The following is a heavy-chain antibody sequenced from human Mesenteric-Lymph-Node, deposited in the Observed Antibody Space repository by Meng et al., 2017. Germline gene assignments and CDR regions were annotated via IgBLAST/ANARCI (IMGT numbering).Heavy chain of an antibody. D-gene: IGHD6-13*01. Sequence: GGSLRLSCQGSGYSFDNYWIAWVRQMPGKGLEWMGIIYPGDSDTRYSPSFQGQVTISADKSISTAYLQWSSLKASDTAMYYCARSGPAAGIVDYWGQGTLVTVSS. CDR1: GYSFDNYW. CDR2: IYPGDSDT. J-gene: IGHJ4*02. V-gene: IGHV5-51*01. CDR3: ARSGPAAGIVDY.